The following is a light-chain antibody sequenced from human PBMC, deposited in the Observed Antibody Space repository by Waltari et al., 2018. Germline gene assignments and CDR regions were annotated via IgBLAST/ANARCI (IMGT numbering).Light chain of an antibody. J-gene: IGKJ5*01. CDR2: RAS. CDR3: QQYNVWPPIT. V-gene: IGKV3-15*01. Sequence: EVVMTQSPATLSVSPGERATLSCRASQNIYTNLAWYQQSPCQPPRLLIYRASARASGVPARFSGSGSGTEFTLTISSLQSEDSAVYYCQQYNVWPPITFGQGTRLEFK. CDR1: QNIYTN.